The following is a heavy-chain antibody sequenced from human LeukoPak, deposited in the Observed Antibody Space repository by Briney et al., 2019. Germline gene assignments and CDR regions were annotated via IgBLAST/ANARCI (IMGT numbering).Heavy chain of an antibody. CDR2: IYSDGST. Sequence: GGSPRLSCAASGITVSSNYMSWVRQAPGKGLEWVSLIYSDGSTYYADSVKGRFTISRDNSKNTVYLQMSSLRVEDTAVYYCFNYAYWGQGTLVTVSS. D-gene: IGHD3-16*01. CDR3: FNYAY. J-gene: IGHJ4*02. V-gene: IGHV3-66*01. CDR1: GITVSSNY.